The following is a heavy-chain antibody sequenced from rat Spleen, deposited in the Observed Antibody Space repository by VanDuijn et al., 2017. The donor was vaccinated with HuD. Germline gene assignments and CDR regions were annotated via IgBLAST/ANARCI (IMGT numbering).Heavy chain of an antibody. CDR2: ISYSGST. D-gene: IGHD5-1*01. CDR3: VRSGTGWELRYFDY. CDR1: DYSITSNY. Sequence: EVQLQESGPGLVKPSQSLSLTCSVTDYSITSNYWDWIRKFPGNKMEWIGHISYSGSTSYNPSLKSRISITRDTSKNQFFLQLNSVTTEDTATYYCVRSGTGWELRYFDYWGQGVMVTVSS. J-gene: IGHJ2*01. V-gene: IGHV3-1*01.